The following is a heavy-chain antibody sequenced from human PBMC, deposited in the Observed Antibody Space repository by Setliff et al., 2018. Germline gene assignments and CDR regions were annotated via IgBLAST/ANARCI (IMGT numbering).Heavy chain of an antibody. Sequence: GASVKVSCKVSGYTLTELSRHWVRQAPGKGLEWMGGFDPEDGETIYAQKFQGRVTMTEDTSTDTAYMELSSLRSEDTAVYYCAREGYCSGGSSHRCVYYGMDVWGQGTTVTVSS. J-gene: IGHJ6*02. CDR2: FDPEDGET. V-gene: IGHV1-24*01. CDR1: GYTLTELS. CDR3: AREGYCSGGSSHRCVYYGMDV. D-gene: IGHD2-15*01.